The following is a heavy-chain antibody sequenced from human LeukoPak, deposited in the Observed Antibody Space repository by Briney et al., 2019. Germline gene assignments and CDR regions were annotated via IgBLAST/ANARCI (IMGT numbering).Heavy chain of an antibody. D-gene: IGHD3-22*01. CDR2: IYTSGST. V-gene: IGHV4-61*02. J-gene: IGHJ4*02. CDR1: GGSISSGNYY. CDR3: ARGDSSGHFDS. Sequence: SETLSLTCTVSGGSISSGNYYWRWIRQPAGKGLEWIGRIYTSGSTNYSPSLKSRVTISVDTSKNQFSLKLSSVTAADTAVYYCARGDSSGHFDSWGQGTLVTVSS.